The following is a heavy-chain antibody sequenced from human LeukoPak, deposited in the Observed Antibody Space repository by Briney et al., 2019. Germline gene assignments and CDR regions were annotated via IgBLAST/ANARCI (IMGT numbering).Heavy chain of an antibody. CDR1: GGTFSSYA. D-gene: IGHD3-10*01. V-gene: IGHV1-69*04. CDR2: IIPILGIA. Sequence: GSSVKVSCKASGGTFSSYAISWVRQAPGQGLEWMGRIIPILGIANYAQKFQGRVTITADKSTSTAYMELSSLRSEDTAVYYCARVRPYGSGSYYQTYGMDVWGQGTTVTVSS. J-gene: IGHJ6*02. CDR3: ARVRPYGSGSYYQTYGMDV.